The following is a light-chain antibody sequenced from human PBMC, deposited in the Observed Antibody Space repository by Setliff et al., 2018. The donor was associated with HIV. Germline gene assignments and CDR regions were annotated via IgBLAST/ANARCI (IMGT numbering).Light chain of an antibody. V-gene: IGLV2-14*01. CDR3: LSYTVNSTPLDV. J-gene: IGLJ1*01. Sequence: QSVLTQPASVSGSPGQSITISCTGTSSDVGGYNYVSWYQRHPGKAPKLIIYEVRNRPSGVSNRFSGSKSGNTASLTISGLQAEDEADYYCLSYTVNSTPLDVLGTGTKVTVL. CDR1: SSDVGGYNY. CDR2: EVR.